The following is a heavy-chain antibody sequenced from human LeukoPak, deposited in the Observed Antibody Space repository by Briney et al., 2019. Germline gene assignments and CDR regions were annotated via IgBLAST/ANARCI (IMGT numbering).Heavy chain of an antibody. Sequence: GGSLRLSCAASGFTFTNYAMSWVRQAPGKGLGWVSGIDVSGDRTYYADSVKGRFTISRDNSKNTLYLQMNSLRAEDTAIYYCAKGAVNDLRSPYFDYWGQGTLVTVSS. CDR1: GFTFTNYA. J-gene: IGHJ4*02. D-gene: IGHD3-16*01. CDR2: IDVSGDRT. CDR3: AKGAVNDLRSPYFDY. V-gene: IGHV3-23*01.